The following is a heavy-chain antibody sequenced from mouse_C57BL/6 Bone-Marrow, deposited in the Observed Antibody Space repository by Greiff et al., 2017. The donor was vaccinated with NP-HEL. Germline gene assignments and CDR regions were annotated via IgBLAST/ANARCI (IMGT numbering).Heavy chain of an antibody. J-gene: IGHJ2*01. V-gene: IGHV1-80*01. D-gene: IGHD2-3*01. CDR2: IYPGDGDT. Sequence: QVQLQQSGAELVKPGASVKISCTASGYAFSSYWMNWVKQRPGKGLEWIGQIYPGDGDTNYNGKFKGKATLTADKSSSTAYMQLSSLTSEDSAVYFCARGGLFYDGYLPSDYWGQGTTLTVSS. CDR3: ARGGLFYDGYLPSDY. CDR1: GYAFSSYW.